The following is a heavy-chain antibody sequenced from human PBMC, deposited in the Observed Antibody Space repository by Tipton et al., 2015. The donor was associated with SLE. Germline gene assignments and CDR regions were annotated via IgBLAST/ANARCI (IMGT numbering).Heavy chain of an antibody. CDR3: ARERVGMATRWAYYYYIDV. V-gene: IGHV4-39*07. Sequence: TLSLTCTVSGGSISSSSYYWAWIRQPPGKGLEWIGTIFYTGSTYYNPSLRSRVTMSADTSKNQFSLRLTSVTAADTAVYYCARERVGMATRWAYYYYIDVWGKGTTVTVSS. CDR1: GGSISSSSYY. D-gene: IGHD5-24*01. CDR2: IFYTGST. J-gene: IGHJ6*03.